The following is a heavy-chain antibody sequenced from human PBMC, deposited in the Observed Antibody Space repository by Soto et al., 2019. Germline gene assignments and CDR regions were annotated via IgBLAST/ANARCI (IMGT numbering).Heavy chain of an antibody. CDR3: ARDGISSSVYYYYYGMDV. J-gene: IGHJ6*02. CDR2: TYYRSKWYN. Sequence: KQSQTLSLTCAISGDSVSSNSAAWNWIRQSPSRGLEWLGRTYYRSKWYNDYAVSVKSRITINPDTSKNQFSLQLNSVTPEDTAVYYCARDGISSSVYYYYYGMDVWGQGTTVTVSS. D-gene: IGHD6-6*01. CDR1: GDSVSSNSAA. V-gene: IGHV6-1*01.